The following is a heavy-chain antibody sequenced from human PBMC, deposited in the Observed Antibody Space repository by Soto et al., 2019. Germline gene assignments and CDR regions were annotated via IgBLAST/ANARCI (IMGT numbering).Heavy chain of an antibody. J-gene: IGHJ6*02. CDR2: IHSDDST. D-gene: IGHD6-6*01. CDR1: GFIFSTNY. Sequence: LSLSCAASGFIFSTNYMTWVRQAPGKGLEWVSVIHSDDSTYYADSVKGRFTISRDNSKNTLFLQLNSLRAEDTAVYYCAREAGSSRYYYGLDVWGQGPTVTVSS. CDR3: AREAGSSRYYYGLDV. V-gene: IGHV3-53*01.